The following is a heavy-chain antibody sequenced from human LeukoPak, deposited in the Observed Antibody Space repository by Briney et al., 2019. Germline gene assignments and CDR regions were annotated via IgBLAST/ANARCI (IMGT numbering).Heavy chain of an antibody. CDR3: AGGRGYSYGFDY. V-gene: IGHV3-48*03. CDR2: ISSSGSTI. CDR1: GFTFSSYE. Sequence: GGSLRLSCAASGFTFSSYEMNWVRQAPGKGLEWVSYISSSGSTIYYADSVKGRFTISRDNAKNSLYLQMNSLRAEDTAVYYCAGGRGYSYGFDYWGQGTLVTVSS. D-gene: IGHD5-18*01. J-gene: IGHJ4*02.